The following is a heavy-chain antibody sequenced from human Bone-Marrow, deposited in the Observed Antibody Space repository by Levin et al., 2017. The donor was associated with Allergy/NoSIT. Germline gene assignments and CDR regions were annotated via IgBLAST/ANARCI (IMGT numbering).Heavy chain of an antibody. CDR3: ASFRVRIAVTEGDMDV. CDR1: GFMFSSYA. Sequence: TGGSLRLSCAASGFMFSSYAMGWVRQAPGKGLEWVSGINGNGGYTYYADSVKGRFTVSRDNPKSTLYLQMNSLRAEDTAVYYCASFRVRIAVTEGDMDVWGKGTTVTVSS. J-gene: IGHJ6*03. V-gene: IGHV3-23*01. CDR2: INGNGGYT. D-gene: IGHD6-19*01.